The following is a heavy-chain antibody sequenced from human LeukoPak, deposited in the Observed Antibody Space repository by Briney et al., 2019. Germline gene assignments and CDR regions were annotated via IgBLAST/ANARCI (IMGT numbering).Heavy chain of an antibody. Sequence: SETLSLTCAVYGGSFSGYYWVWIRQPPGKGLDWIGSINYSGSTYYNPSLKSRVTISVDTSKNQFSLKLSSVTAADTAVYYCARVPSHFDYWGQGTLVTVSS. CDR2: INYSGST. V-gene: IGHV4-34*01. J-gene: IGHJ4*02. CDR1: GGSFSGYY. CDR3: ARVPSHFDY.